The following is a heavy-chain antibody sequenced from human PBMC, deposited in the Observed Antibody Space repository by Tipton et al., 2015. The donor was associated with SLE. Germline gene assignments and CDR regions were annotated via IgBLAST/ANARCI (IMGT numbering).Heavy chain of an antibody. CDR2: ISGSGGST. CDR1: GFTFSSYA. D-gene: IGHD2-2*01. J-gene: IGHJ4*02. CDR3: ARDSSIRGNIVVVPAAILDY. Sequence: SLRLSCAASGFTFSSYAMSWVRQAPGKGLEWVSAISGSGGSTYYADSVKGRFTISRDNSKNTLYLQMNSLRAEDTAVYYCARDSSIRGNIVVVPAAILDYWGQGTLVTVSS. V-gene: IGHV3-23*01.